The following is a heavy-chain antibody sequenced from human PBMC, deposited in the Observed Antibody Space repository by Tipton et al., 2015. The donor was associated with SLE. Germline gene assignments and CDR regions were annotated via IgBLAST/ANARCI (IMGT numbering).Heavy chain of an antibody. Sequence: QLVQSGAEVKKPGSSVKVSCKASGGTFSSYAISWVRQAPGQGLEWMGRIIPILGIANYAQKSQGRVTITADKSTSTAYMELSSLRSEDTAVYYCVRGFYDSSGSHYGMDVWGQGTTVTVSS. J-gene: IGHJ6*02. CDR3: VRGFYDSSGSHYGMDV. CDR2: IIPILGIA. CDR1: GGTFSSYA. V-gene: IGHV1-69*09. D-gene: IGHD3-22*01.